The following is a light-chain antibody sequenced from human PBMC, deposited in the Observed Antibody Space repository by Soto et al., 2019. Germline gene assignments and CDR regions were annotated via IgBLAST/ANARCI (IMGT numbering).Light chain of an antibody. Sequence: SYELTQPPSVSVAPGKTANITCGGTNIGRKSVHWYQQKPGQAPLLVIYSDTDRPSGIPGRFSGSNSGNTATLTISRVEAGDEADYYCQVCDSSGDPVVFGGGTQLTVL. CDR3: QVCDSSGDPVV. CDR2: SDT. CDR1: NIGRKS. V-gene: IGLV3-21*01. J-gene: IGLJ2*01.